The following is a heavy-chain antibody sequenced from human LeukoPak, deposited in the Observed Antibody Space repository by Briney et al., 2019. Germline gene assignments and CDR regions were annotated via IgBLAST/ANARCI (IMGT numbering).Heavy chain of an antibody. V-gene: IGHV4-34*01. CDR3: ARGGSSGWGYYYYYGMDV. CDR1: GGSFSGYY. D-gene: IGHD6-25*01. CDR2: INHSGST. J-gene: IGHJ6*02. Sequence: SETLSLTCAVYGGSFSGYYWSWIRQPPGKGLEWIGEINHSGSTNYNPSLKSRVTISVDTSKNQFSLKLSSVTAADTAVYYCARGGSSGWGYYYYYGMDVWGQGTTVTVSS.